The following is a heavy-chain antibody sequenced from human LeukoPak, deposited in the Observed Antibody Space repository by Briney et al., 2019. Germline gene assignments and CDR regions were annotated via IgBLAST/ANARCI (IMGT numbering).Heavy chain of an antibody. J-gene: IGHJ3*02. V-gene: IGHV3-30*02. D-gene: IGHD3-3*01. Sequence: GGSLRLSCAASGFTFSSYGMHWVRQAPGKGLEWVAFIWYDGSNKHYADSVKGRLTISRDHSQNTLYLQMNSLRAEDTAVYYCAKVGEEYTIFGVVIDAFDIWGQGTMVTVSS. CDR3: AKVGEEYTIFGVVIDAFDI. CDR2: IWYDGSNK. CDR1: GFTFSSYG.